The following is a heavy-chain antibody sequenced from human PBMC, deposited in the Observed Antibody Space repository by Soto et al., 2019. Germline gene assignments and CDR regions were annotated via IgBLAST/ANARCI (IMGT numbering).Heavy chain of an antibody. CDR3: ARAPDIVVVPAALPTYYYYGMDV. CDR2: IIPIFGTA. V-gene: IGHV1-69*13. J-gene: IGHJ6*02. Sequence: ASSVRLAGRPAGGKFSADGMTWLQKTPGQGLEWMGGIIPIFGTANYAQKFQGRVTITADESTSTAYMELSSLRSEDTAVYYCARAPDIVVVPAALPTYYYYGMDVWGQGTTVTVSS. D-gene: IGHD2-2*01. CDR1: GGKFSADG.